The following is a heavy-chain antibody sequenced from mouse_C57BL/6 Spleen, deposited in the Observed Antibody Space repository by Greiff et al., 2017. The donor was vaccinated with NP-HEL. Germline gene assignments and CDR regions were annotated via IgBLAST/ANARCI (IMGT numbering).Heavy chain of an antibody. Sequence: EVQLQQSGPELVKPGASVKIPCKASGYTFTDYNMDWVKQSHGKSLEWIGDLNPNNGGTIYNQKFKGKATLTVDKSSSTDYMELRSLTSEDTAVYYGARGGFTTVVANYFDDWGQGTTLTVSS. CDR1: GYTFTDYN. CDR2: LNPNNGGT. J-gene: IGHJ2*01. D-gene: IGHD1-1*01. V-gene: IGHV1-18*01. CDR3: ARGGFTTVVANYFDD.